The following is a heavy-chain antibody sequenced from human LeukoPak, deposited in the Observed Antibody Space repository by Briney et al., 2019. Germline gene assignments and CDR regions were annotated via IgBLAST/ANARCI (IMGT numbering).Heavy chain of an antibody. J-gene: IGHJ5*02. CDR2: IYYSGST. Sequence: SETLSLTCTVSGGSISSYYWSWIRQPPGKGVEWIGYIYYSGSTNYNPSLKSRVTISVDTSKNQFSLKLSSVTAADTAVYYCARLANNYDFWSGYYGARWFDPWGQGTLVTVSS. V-gene: IGHV4-59*08. CDR3: ARLANNYDFWSGYYGARWFDP. CDR1: GGSISSYY. D-gene: IGHD3-3*01.